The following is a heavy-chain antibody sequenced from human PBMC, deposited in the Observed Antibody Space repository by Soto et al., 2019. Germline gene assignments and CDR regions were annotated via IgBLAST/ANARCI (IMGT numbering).Heavy chain of an antibody. CDR1: GDSVSSNSAA. D-gene: IGHD1-26*01. J-gene: IGHJ6*02. V-gene: IGHV6-1*01. Sequence: PSQTLSLTCDXAGDSVSSNSAAWNFILQWPSRGLEWLGRTYYRSKWYNDYAVSVKSRITINPDTSKNQFSLQLNSVTPEDTAVYYCARAGWELPAYYYYGMDVWGQGTTVTVSS. CDR3: ARAGWELPAYYYYGMDV. CDR2: TYYRSKWYN.